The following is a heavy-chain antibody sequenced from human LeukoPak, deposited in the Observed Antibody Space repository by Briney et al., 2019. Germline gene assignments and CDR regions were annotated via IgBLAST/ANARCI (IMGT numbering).Heavy chain of an antibody. V-gene: IGHV1-46*01. CDR1: GYTFTSYY. CDR3: ASSGRPYYYDNSGYYPDY. J-gene: IGHJ4*02. D-gene: IGHD3-22*01. Sequence: ASVKVSCKASGYTFTSYYMHWVRQAPGQGLEWMGIINPSGGSTSHAQKLQGRVTMTRDTSTSTVYMELSSLRSEDTAVYYCASSGRPYYYDNSGYYPDYWGQGTLVTVSS. CDR2: INPSGGST.